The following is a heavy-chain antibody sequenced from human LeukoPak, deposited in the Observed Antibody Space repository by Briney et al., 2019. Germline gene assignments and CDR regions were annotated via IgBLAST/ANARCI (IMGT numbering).Heavy chain of an antibody. D-gene: IGHD6-19*01. J-gene: IGHJ4*02. V-gene: IGHV3-30*02. CDR3: ARGAAVALEL. CDR1: GFTFSSYG. CDR2: IRYDGSNK. Sequence: GGSLRLSCAASGFTFSSYGMHWVRQAPGKGLEWVAFIRYDGSNKYYADSVKGRFTISRDNSKNTLYLQMNSLRAEDTAVYYCARGAAVALELWGQGTLVTVSS.